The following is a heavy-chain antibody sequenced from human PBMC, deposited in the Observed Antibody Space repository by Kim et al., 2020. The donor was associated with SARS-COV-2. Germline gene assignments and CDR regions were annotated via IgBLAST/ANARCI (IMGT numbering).Heavy chain of an antibody. CDR3: AKSVITGTTWFVVGSFYI. Sequence: GGSLRLSCAASGFTFSSYSMSWVRQAPGKGLEWVSAISGSGGSTYYADSVKGRFTISRDNSKNTLYLQMNSLRAEDTAVYYCAKSVITGTTWFVVGSFYIWGAGAMVTVSS. V-gene: IGHV3-23*01. CDR2: ISGSGGST. D-gene: IGHD1-7*01. J-gene: IGHJ3*02. CDR1: GFTFSSYS.